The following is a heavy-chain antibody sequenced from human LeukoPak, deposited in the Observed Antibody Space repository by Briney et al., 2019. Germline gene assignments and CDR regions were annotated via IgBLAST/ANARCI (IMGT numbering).Heavy chain of an antibody. J-gene: IGHJ4*02. CDR2: IYYSGSP. D-gene: IGHD4-17*01. Sequence: SETLSLTCTVSGGSISSSCYYWGWIRQPPGKGLEWIGSIYYSGSPYYNPSLKSRVTISVDTSKNQFSLKLSSVTAADTAVYYCASGAGDYSLHYWGQGTLVTVSS. CDR3: ASGAGDYSLHY. V-gene: IGHV4-39*07. CDR1: GGSISSSCYY.